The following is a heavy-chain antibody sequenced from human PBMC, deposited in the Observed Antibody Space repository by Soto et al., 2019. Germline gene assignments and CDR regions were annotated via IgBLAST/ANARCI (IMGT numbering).Heavy chain of an antibody. D-gene: IGHD3-22*01. CDR3: AGASLYCSGYYRPYYYYGMDV. V-gene: IGHV4-34*01. J-gene: IGHJ6*02. Sequence: SETLSLTCAVYGGSFSGYYWSWIRQPPGKGLEWIGEINHSGSTNYNPSLKSRVTISVDTSKNQFSLKLSSVTAADTAVYYCAGASLYCSGYYRPYYYYGMDVWGQGTTVTVSS. CDR2: INHSGST. CDR1: GGSFSGYY.